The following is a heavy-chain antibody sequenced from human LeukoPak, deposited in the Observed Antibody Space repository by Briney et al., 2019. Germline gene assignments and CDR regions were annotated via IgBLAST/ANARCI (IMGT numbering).Heavy chain of an antibody. CDR3: ARDPSKTYYYDSSGYD. J-gene: IGHJ4*02. CDR2: IISSSSYI. V-gene: IGHV3-21*01. D-gene: IGHD3-22*01. Sequence: GGSLILSCAASGFTFSSYSMYWVRQAPGKGLGWVSSIISSSSYIYYADSVKGRFTISRYNAKNSLYLQMNSLRAEDTAVYYCARDPSKTYYYDSSGYDWGQGTLVTVSS. CDR1: GFTFSSYS.